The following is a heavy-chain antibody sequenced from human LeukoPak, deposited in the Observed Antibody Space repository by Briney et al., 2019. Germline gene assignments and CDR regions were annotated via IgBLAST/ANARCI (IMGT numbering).Heavy chain of an antibody. J-gene: IGHJ4*02. D-gene: IGHD3-10*01. Sequence: SGTLSLTCAVSGGSISSSNWWSWVRQPPGKGLEWIGEIYHSGSTNYNPSLKSRVTISVDKSKNQFSLKLSSVTAADTAVYYCARDPYGSGRIGAFDYWGQGTLVTVSS. V-gene: IGHV4-4*02. CDR2: IYHSGST. CDR3: ARDPYGSGRIGAFDY. CDR1: GGSISSSNW.